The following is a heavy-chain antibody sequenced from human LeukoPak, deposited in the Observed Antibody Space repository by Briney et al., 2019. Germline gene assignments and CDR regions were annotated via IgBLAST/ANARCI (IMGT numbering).Heavy chain of an antibody. CDR2: IKRDGSEK. V-gene: IGHV3-7*03. CDR1: GFTFSSYW. J-gene: IGHJ3*01. D-gene: IGHD5-24*01. Sequence: GGSLRLSCAASGFTFSSYWMTWVRQAPGKGLEWVGNIKRDGSEKYYVDSVKGRFTISRDNAKNTLYLQMNSLRADDTAVYYCAMKAVPRPRLHDAFDFWGQGTVVSVSS. CDR3: AMKAVPRPRLHDAFDF.